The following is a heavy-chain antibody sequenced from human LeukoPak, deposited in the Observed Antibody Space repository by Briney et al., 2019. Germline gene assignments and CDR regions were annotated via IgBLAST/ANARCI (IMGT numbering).Heavy chain of an antibody. J-gene: IGHJ3*02. D-gene: IGHD5-24*01. CDR1: GGSFSGFY. Sequence: SETLSLTCAVYGGSFSGFYWSWIRQSPGVGLEWIGEIDHSGSTNYNPSLRSRVTISLDTSKNQLSLKLSSVTAADTAVYYCARYGMATIWENAFDIWGQGTMVTVSS. V-gene: IGHV4-34*01. CDR2: IDHSGST. CDR3: ARYGMATIWENAFDI.